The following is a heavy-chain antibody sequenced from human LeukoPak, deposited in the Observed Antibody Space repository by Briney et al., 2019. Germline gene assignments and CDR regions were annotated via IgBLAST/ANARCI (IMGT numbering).Heavy chain of an antibody. CDR1: GDSVSSDIAA. CDR2: TYYRSKWYN. Sequence: SQTLSLTCAISGDSVSSDIAAWNWIRQSPSRGLEWLGRTYYRSKWYNDYSAFVKSRIIINPDTSKNQSSLRLNSVTPEDTAVYYCARAVAGTEGWFNSWGQGTLVTVSS. CDR3: ARAVAGTEGWFNS. V-gene: IGHV6-1*01. J-gene: IGHJ5*01. D-gene: IGHD1-1*01.